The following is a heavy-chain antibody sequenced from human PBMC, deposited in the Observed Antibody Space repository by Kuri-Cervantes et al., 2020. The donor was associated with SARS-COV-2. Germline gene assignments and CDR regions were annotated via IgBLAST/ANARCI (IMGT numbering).Heavy chain of an antibody. V-gene: IGHV4-59*12. D-gene: IGHD3-3*01. Sequence: ESLKISCTVSGGSISSYYWSWIRQPPGKGLEWIGEIYHSGSTNYNPSLKSRVTISVDKSKNQFSLKLSSVTAADTAVYYCATFGNYDFWSGYVVDYWGQGTLVTVSS. J-gene: IGHJ4*02. CDR1: GGSISSYY. CDR2: IYHSGST. CDR3: ATFGNYDFWSGYVVDY.